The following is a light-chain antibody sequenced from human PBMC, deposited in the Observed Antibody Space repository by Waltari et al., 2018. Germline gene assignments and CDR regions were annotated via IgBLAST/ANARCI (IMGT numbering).Light chain of an antibody. CDR1: QSVSSY. Sequence: VILTQSPATLSFSPGERATLSCRASQSVSSYLAWYQQKPGQAPRLLIYGASRRATGIPDRFSGSGSGTEFTLTISSLEPEDFAVYYCQKYSSSPHSFGQGTKVEIK. J-gene: IGKJ2*03. CDR3: QKYSSSPHS. V-gene: IGKV3-20*01. CDR2: GAS.